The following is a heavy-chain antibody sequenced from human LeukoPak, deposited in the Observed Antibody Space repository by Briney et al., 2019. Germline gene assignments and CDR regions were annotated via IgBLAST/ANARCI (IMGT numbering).Heavy chain of an antibody. CDR1: GFTFGNYAM. D-gene: IGHD6-25*01. V-gene: IGHV4-4*02. Sequence: GSLTLSCAASGFTFGNYAMSWVRQPPGKGLEWIGEIYHSGSTNYNPSLKSPVTISVDKSKNHFSLRLSSVTAADTAVYYCAKKRNAAPYYFDCWGQGTLVTVSS. CDR2: IYHSGST. CDR3: AKKRNAAPYYFDC. J-gene: IGHJ4*02.